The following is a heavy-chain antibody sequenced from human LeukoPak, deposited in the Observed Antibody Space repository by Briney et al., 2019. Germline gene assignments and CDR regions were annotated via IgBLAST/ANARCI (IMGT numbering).Heavy chain of an antibody. CDR1: GYTFTSYG. Sequence: ASVKVSCTASGYTFTSYGISWVRQAPGQGLEWMGWISAYNGNTNYAQKLQGRVTMTTDTSTSTAYMELRSLRSDDTAVYYCAILMVGATTVDYWGQGTLVTVSS. D-gene: IGHD1-26*01. CDR2: ISAYNGNT. V-gene: IGHV1-18*01. J-gene: IGHJ4*02. CDR3: AILMVGATTVDY.